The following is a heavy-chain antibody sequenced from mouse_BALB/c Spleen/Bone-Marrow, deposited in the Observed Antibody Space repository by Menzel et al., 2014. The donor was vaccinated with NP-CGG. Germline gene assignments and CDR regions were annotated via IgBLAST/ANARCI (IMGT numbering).Heavy chain of an antibody. J-gene: IGHJ4*01. V-gene: IGHV5-6*02. Sequence: EVKLVESGGDLVKPGGSLKLSCAASGFTFSSYGFFWVRQTPDKRLEWVATISNGGTFTYYPDSVKGRFTISRDNAENTLYLQMSSLKSEDTAMYYCSRRQSGNYAMDYWGQGTSVTVSS. CDR3: SRRQSGNYAMDY. CDR1: GFTFSSYG. CDR2: ISNGGTFT.